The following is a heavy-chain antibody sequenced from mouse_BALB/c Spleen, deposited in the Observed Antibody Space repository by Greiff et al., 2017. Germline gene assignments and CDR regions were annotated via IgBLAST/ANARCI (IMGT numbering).Heavy chain of an antibody. CDR1: GFSLTGYG. CDR3: ARDYYYGSSYRDWYFDV. Sequence: QVQLQQSGPGLVAPSQSLSITCTVSGFSLTGYGVNWVRQPPGKGLEWLGMIWGDGSTDYNSALKSRLSISKDNSKSQVFLKMNSLQTDDTARYYCARDYYYGSSYRDWYFDVWGAGTTVTVSS. V-gene: IGHV2-6-7*01. CDR2: IWGDGST. D-gene: IGHD1-1*01. J-gene: IGHJ1*01.